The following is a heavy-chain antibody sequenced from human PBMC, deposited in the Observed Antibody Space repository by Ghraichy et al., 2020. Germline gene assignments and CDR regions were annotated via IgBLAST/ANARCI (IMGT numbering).Heavy chain of an antibody. CDR3: ARDGSYGGPDIDY. D-gene: IGHD3-16*01. CDR1: GFTFSSHW. CDR2: IKQDGSEG. J-gene: IGHJ4*02. Sequence: GGSPRLSCAASGFTFSSHWMTWVRQAPGEGLEWVANIKQDGSEGYYVDSVKGRFTISRDNAKNSLYLQMNSLRAEDTAVYYCARDGSYGGPDIDYWGQGTLVTVSS. V-gene: IGHV3-7*04.